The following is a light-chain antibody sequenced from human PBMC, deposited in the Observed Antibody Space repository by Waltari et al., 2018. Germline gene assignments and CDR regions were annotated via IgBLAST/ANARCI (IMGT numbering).Light chain of an antibody. CDR3: SSYTGSYSFVI. Sequence: QSALTQPRPASGSPGQSINISCPGTNPTVGAFNYVPWNQPHPGKAPKLIIYDATTRPSGVPDRFSGSKSGNTASLTISGLQAEDEATYYCSSYTGSYSFVIFGGGTDMTVL. CDR2: DAT. V-gene: IGLV2-11*01. J-gene: IGLJ2*01. CDR1: NPTVGAFNY.